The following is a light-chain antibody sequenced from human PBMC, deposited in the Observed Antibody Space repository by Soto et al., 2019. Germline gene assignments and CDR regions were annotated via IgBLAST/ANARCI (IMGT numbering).Light chain of an antibody. CDR2: IAS. V-gene: IGKV1-12*01. J-gene: IGKJ4*01. CDR1: QAINSW. Sequence: DIQMTQSPSSVSASVGDSVTITCRASQAINSWLTWYQQKPGKAPKVLIYIASRLQPGVPSRCSGRGSGTDFSLTISNLQPEDFATYFWQHSKSFPLTFGGGTKVEIK. CDR3: QHSKSFPLT.